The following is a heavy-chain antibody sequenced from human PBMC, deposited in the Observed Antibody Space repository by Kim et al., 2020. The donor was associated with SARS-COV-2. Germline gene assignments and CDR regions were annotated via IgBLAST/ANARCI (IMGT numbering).Heavy chain of an antibody. CDR2: ISKNGNT. V-gene: IGHV4-61*01. CDR3: ASDARTVSGSTWGTKYERAYGFDV. Sequence: SETLSLTCTVSSVPVNSGSHFWTWIRQPPGKGLEWIGYISKNGNTKYNPSLKSRVSMSVDTSKDQFSLNLSSVTAADTAVYYCASDARTVSGSTWGTKYERAYGFDVWGEGTTVIVS. J-gene: IGHJ6*02. D-gene: IGHD5-12*01. CDR1: SVPVNSGSHF.